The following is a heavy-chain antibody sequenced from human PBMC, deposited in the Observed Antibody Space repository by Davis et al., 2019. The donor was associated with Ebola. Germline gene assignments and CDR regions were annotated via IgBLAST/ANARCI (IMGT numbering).Heavy chain of an antibody. CDR3: AKGVLRFSGWPYCYYAMDV. Sequence: GGSLRLSCVASGFTFDDYAMHWVRQPPGKGLEWVSGVSWNGGILGYADSVKGRFTISRDNAKNSLYLEMNNLRAEDTALYYCAKGVLRFSGWPYCYYAMDVWGKGTTVTVSS. J-gene: IGHJ6*04. V-gene: IGHV3-9*01. CDR2: VSWNGGIL. CDR1: GFTFDDYA. D-gene: IGHD3-3*01.